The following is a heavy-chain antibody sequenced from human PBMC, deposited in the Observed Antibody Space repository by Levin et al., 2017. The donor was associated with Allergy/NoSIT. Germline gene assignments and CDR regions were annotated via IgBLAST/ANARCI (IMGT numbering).Heavy chain of an antibody. CDR1: GYTFTGYY. V-gene: IGHV1-2*02. Sequence: ASVTVSCKASGYTFTGYYMHWVRQAPGQGLEWMGWINPNSGGTNYAQKFQGRVTMTRDTSISTAYMELSRLRSDDTAVYYCVWDYYDSSGRYYFDYWGQGTLVTVSS. CDR2: INPNSGGT. D-gene: IGHD3-22*01. J-gene: IGHJ4*02. CDR3: VWDYYDSSGRYYFDY.